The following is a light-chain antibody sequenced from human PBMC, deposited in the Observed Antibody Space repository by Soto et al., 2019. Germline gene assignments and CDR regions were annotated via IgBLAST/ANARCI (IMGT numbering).Light chain of an antibody. CDR2: GAS. J-gene: IGKJ3*01. CDR1: QSISSSY. V-gene: IGKV3-20*01. CDR3: QQYGSSPGLFT. Sequence: EIVLTQSPGTLSLSPGERATLPCRASQSISSSYLAWYQQKPGQAPRLLIYGASTRAPGIPDRFSGSGSGTDFTLTISRLEPEDVVVYYCQQYGSSPGLFTFGPGTKVDIK.